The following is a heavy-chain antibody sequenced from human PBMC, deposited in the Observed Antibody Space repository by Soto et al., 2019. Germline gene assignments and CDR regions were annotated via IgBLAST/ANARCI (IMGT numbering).Heavy chain of an antibody. CDR2: ISYDGNNK. V-gene: IGHV3-30*18. Sequence: QVQLVESGGGVVQPGRSLRLSCAASGFTFISYGIHWVRQALGKGLEWVALISYDGNNKYYADSVKGRFTISRDNIKNMLYLQMNSLRAEDTAVYYCAKTGSGWYFDYWGQGTLVTVSS. D-gene: IGHD6-19*01. J-gene: IGHJ4*02. CDR1: GFTFISYG. CDR3: AKTGSGWYFDY.